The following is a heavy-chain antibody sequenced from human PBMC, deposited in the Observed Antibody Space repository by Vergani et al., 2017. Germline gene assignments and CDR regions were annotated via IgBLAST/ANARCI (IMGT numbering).Heavy chain of an antibody. J-gene: IGHJ6*02. CDR2: IYYSGST. CDR1: GGSISSGGYY. D-gene: IGHD3-22*01. Sequence: QVQLQESGPGLVKPSQTLSLTCTVSGGSISSGGYYWSWIRQHPGKGLEWIGYIYYSGSTYYNPSLKSRVTISVDTSKNQFSLKLSSVTAADTAVYYCATDGVGDYYDSSGYYTPGMDVWGQGTTVTVSS. V-gene: IGHV4-31*03. CDR3: ATDGVGDYYDSSGYYTPGMDV.